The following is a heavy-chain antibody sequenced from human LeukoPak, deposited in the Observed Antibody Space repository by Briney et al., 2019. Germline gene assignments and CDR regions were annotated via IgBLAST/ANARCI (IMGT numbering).Heavy chain of an antibody. CDR3: ARRRSNSGSYDY. CDR2: IHYTGTT. V-gene: IGHV4-59*08. J-gene: IGHJ4*02. D-gene: IGHD1-26*01. CDR1: GGSVSGYF. Sequence: SETLSLTCTVSGGSVSGYFWSWIRQPPGKGLGWVAHIHYTGTTNYNPSLKSRLMISVDTSKNQFSLKVSSVTAADTAVYYCARRRSNSGSYDYWGQGTLVTVSS.